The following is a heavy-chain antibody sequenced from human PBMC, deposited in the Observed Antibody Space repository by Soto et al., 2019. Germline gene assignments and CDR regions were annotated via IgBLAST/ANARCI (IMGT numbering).Heavy chain of an antibody. D-gene: IGHD6-19*01. CDR1: GGSISSGGYY. J-gene: IGHJ4*02. CDR2: IYYSGST. V-gene: IGHV4-31*03. CDR3: ARDKQWLVFKSEFDY. Sequence: SETLSLTCTVSGGSISSGGYYWSWIRQHPGKGLEWIGYIYYSGSTYYNPSLKSRVTISVDTSKNQFSLKLSSVTAADTAVYYCARDKQWLVFKSEFDYWGQGTLVTVSS.